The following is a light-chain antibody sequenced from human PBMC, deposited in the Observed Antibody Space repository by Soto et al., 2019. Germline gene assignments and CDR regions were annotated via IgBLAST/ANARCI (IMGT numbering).Light chain of an antibody. CDR3: SSYTSSSTLSV. CDR2: EVN. Sequence: QSVLTQPASVSGSPGQSITISCTGASSDVGDYNYVSWYQHHPGKAPKLLIYEVNNRPSGVSDRFSGSKSGNVASLTISWLQAEDEADYYCSSYTSSSTLSVFGTGTKVTVL. CDR1: SSDVGDYNY. V-gene: IGLV2-14*01. J-gene: IGLJ1*01.